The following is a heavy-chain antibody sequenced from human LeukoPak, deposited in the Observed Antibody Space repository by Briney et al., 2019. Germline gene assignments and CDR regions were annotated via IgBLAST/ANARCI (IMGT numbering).Heavy chain of an antibody. V-gene: IGHV3-66*01. D-gene: IGHD3-22*01. CDR1: GFTVSSNY. Sequence: GGSLRLSCAASGFTVSSNYMSWVRQVPGKGLEWVSVIYSGGSTYYADSVKGRFTISRDNSKNTLYLQMNSLRAEDTAVYYCARDEDYYDSSGSLDYWGQGTLVTVSS. J-gene: IGHJ4*02. CDR3: ARDEDYYDSSGSLDY. CDR2: IYSGGST.